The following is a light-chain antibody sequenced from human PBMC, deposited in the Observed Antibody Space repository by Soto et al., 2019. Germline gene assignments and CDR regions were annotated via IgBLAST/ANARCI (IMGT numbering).Light chain of an antibody. J-gene: IGKJ1*01. Sequence: DIQMTQSPSTLSASLGDRVTITCRASQTITNRLAWYQQKPGKAPRVVIYDASSLESGVPSRFSGSGFGTEFILTINSLQPDDFATYYCQHYVGMWAFXQGTKVDIK. V-gene: IGKV1-5*01. CDR3: QHYVGMWA. CDR1: QTITNR. CDR2: DAS.